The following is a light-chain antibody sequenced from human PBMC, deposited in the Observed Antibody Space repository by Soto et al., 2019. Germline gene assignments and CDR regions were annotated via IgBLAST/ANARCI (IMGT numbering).Light chain of an antibody. Sequence: QSVLTQPASVSGSPGQSITIPCTGTSSDVGGYNYVSWYQQHPGKAPKLMIYEVSNRPSGVSNRFSGSKSGNTASLTISGLQAEDEADYYCSSYTSSSVWVFGGGTQLTVL. CDR2: EVS. CDR3: SSYTSSSVWV. V-gene: IGLV2-14*01. J-gene: IGLJ3*02. CDR1: SSDVGGYNY.